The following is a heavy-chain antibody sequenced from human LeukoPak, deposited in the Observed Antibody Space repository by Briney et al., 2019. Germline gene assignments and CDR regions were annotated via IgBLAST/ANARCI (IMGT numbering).Heavy chain of an antibody. CDR2: ITGSGGST. D-gene: IGHD6-19*01. CDR3: ANRGSGWSFEY. V-gene: IGHV3-23*01. CDR1: GFTFSSYA. J-gene: IGHJ4*02. Sequence: GGSLRLSCAASGFTFSSYAMSWVRQAPGKGLERVSTITGSGGSTSCADYVKGRFTISRDNSKNTLYLQMNSLRAEDTAVYYCANRGSGWSFEYWGQGTLVTVSS.